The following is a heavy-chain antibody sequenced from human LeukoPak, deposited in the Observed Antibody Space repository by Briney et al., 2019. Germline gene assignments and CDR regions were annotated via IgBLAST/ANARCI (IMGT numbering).Heavy chain of an antibody. CDR3: ARDPDGTEDFDY. D-gene: IGHD1-26*01. J-gene: IGHJ4*02. CDR2: ISAYNGDT. V-gene: IGHV1-18*01. CDR1: GYTFTSYG. Sequence: ASVKVSCKASGYTFTSYGISGVRQAPGQGLQWMGWISAYNGDTNYAQKLQGRVTMTTDTSTSTAYMELRSLRSDDTAVYFCARDPDGTEDFDYWGQGTLVTVSS.